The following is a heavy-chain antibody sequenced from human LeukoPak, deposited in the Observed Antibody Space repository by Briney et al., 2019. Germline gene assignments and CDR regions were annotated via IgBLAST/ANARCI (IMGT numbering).Heavy chain of an antibody. D-gene: IGHD2-21*01. J-gene: IGHJ4*02. CDR1: GFTFSSYW. V-gene: IGHV3-7*01. Sequence: GGSLRLSCAASGFTFSSYWMSWVHQAPGKGLEWVANIKQDGSEKYYVDSVKGRFTISKDNAKNSLYLQMNSLRVEDTAVYYCARVVFPSRVSDYWGQGTLVTVSS. CDR3: ARVVFPSRVSDY. CDR2: IKQDGSEK.